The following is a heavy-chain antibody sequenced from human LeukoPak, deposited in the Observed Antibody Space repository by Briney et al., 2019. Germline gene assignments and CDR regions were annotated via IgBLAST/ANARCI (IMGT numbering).Heavy chain of an antibody. CDR2: ISYSGST. J-gene: IGHJ4*02. Sequence: SETLSLTCTVSGGSISSRTYYWGWIRQPPAKGLEWTRSISYSGSTYYNVSLKSRVTISVDTSKNQVFLKLSSATAADTAVYYCARDRGGNPSLFDYWGQGTLVTVSS. CDR1: GGSISSRTYY. CDR3: ARDRGGNPSLFDY. V-gene: IGHV4-39*07. D-gene: IGHD4-23*01.